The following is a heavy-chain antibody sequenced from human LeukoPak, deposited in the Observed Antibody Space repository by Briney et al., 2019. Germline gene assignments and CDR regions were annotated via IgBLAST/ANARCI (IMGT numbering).Heavy chain of an antibody. D-gene: IGHD6-13*01. J-gene: IGHJ4*02. CDR3: ARFDIAAAGVDY. Sequence: SETLSLTCAVYGXSFSGYYWSWIRQPPGKGREWIGEINHSGSTNYNPSLKSRVTISVDTSKNQFSPKLSSVTAADTAVYYCARFDIAAAGVDYWGQGTLVTVSS. CDR1: GXSFSGYY. V-gene: IGHV4-34*01. CDR2: INHSGST.